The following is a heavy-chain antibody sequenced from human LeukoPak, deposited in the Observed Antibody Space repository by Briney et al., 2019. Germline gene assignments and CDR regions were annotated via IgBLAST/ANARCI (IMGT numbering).Heavy chain of an antibody. J-gene: IGHJ4*02. Sequence: ASVTVSCKASGYTFTSYGTSWVRQAPGQGLEWMGWISAYNGNTNYAQKLQGRVTMTTDTSTSTACMELRSLRSDDTAVYYCARRSIAVAGTADYWGQGTLVSVSS. CDR3: ARRSIAVAGTADY. CDR2: ISAYNGNT. D-gene: IGHD6-19*01. V-gene: IGHV1-18*01. CDR1: GYTFTSYG.